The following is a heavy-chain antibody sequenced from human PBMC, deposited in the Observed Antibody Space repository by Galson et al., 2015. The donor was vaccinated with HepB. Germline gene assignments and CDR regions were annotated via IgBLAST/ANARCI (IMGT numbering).Heavy chain of an antibody. Sequence: SLRLSCAASGFTFSSYSMNWVRQAPGKGLEWVSYISSSSSSTIYYADSVKGRFTISRDNAKNSLYLQMNSLRAEDTAVYYCAMIVVVNGGYWGQGTLVTVSS. CDR2: ISSSSSSTI. CDR1: GFTFSSYS. CDR3: AMIVVVNGGY. D-gene: IGHD3-22*01. J-gene: IGHJ4*02. V-gene: IGHV3-48*01.